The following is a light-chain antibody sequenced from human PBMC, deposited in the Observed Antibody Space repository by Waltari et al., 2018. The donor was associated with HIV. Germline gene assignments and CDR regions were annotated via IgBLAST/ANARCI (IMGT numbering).Light chain of an antibody. CDR1: SSVLYSSDNKNY. CDR3: QQYYTTPRT. CDR2: WAS. Sequence: DIVLILSPAPLAVSLGVRASINCKSSSSVLYSSDNKNYLAWYQQKPGQPPKLIVYWASTRESGVPDRFSGSGSGTDFTLTISRLQAEDVATYYCQQYYTTPRTFGQGTKVEIK. J-gene: IGKJ1*01. V-gene: IGKV4-1*01.